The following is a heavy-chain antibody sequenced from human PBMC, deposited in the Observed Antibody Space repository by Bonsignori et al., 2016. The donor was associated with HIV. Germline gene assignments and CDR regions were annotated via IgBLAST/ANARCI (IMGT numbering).Heavy chain of an antibody. J-gene: IGHJ4*02. CDR2: IYHSGST. CDR3: ASRRVVVPAEIDY. V-gene: IGHV4-38-2*01. CDR1: GYSISSGYY. D-gene: IGHD2-2*01. Sequence: GSLRLSCAVSGYSISSGYYWGWIRQPPGKGLEWIGSIYHSGSTYYNPSLKSRVTISVDTSKNQFSLKLSSVTAADTAVYYCASRRVVVPAEIDYWAREPWSPSPQ.